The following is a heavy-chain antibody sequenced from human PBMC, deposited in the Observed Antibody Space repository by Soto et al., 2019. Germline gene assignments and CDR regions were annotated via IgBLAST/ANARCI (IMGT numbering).Heavy chain of an antibody. CDR3: ARGSLVYDS. CDR2: IYYKGDT. J-gene: IGHJ4*02. CDR1: GDSLNNNW. V-gene: IGHV4-59*01. D-gene: IGHD3-16*01. Sequence: QVQLLESGPTLVKPSEILFLTCSVSGDSLNNNWWTWIQQAPGTAPELVGYIYYKGDTRYNPSLESRVTISLDTPKNQISLELRSLSGADTAVYFCARGSLVYDSWGQGILVTVSS.